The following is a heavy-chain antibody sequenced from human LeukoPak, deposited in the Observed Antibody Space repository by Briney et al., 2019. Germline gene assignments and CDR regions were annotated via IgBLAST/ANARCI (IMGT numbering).Heavy chain of an antibody. CDR1: GLTFSNYW. CDR3: ARRRERRLRSVFDI. J-gene: IGHJ3*02. CDR2: INEAGSET. V-gene: IGHV3-7*01. D-gene: IGHD6-25*01. Sequence: PGGSLRLSCTASGLTFSNYWMGWVRQAPGKGLEWVANINEAGSETYYVDSVNGRFTISRDNAKNSLYLQMNTLTAEDTAVFYCARRRERRLRSVFDIWGQGTMVTVSS.